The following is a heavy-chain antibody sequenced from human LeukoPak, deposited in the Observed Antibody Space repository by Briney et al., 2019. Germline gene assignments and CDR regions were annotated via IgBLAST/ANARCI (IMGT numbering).Heavy chain of an antibody. CDR3: AKERGLSGSYPFDY. V-gene: IGHV3-23*01. CDR1: GYTFSSHD. CDR2: ISGSGGST. J-gene: IGHJ4*02. Sequence: GGSLTLSCAASGYTFSSHDMSWVRQAPGKGLEWVSAISGSGGSTYYADSVKGRFTMSRDNSKNTLYLQMNSLRAEDTAVYYCAKERGLSGSYPFDYWGQGTLVTVSS. D-gene: IGHD1-26*01.